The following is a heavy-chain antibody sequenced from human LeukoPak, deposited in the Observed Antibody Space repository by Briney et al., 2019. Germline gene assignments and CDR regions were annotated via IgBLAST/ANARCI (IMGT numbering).Heavy chain of an antibody. CDR1: GGSFSGYY. Sequence: SETLSLTCAVYGGSFSGYYWSWIRQPPGKGLEWIGEINHSGSTNYNPSLKSRVTISVDTSKNQFSLKLSSVTAADTAVYYCARDSRGLLLWFRFDYWGQGTLVTVSS. CDR3: ARDSRGLLLWFRFDY. J-gene: IGHJ4*02. CDR2: INHSGST. V-gene: IGHV4-34*01. D-gene: IGHD3-10*01.